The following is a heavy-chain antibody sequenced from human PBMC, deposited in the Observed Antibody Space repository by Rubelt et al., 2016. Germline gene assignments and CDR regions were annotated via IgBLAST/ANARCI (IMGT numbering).Heavy chain of an antibody. Sequence: QVQLVQSGAEVKKPGASVKVSCKASGYTFTSYYMHWVRQAPGQGLEWMGIINPSGGSTSYGQKFQGRVPLTRETSRSTVDMGLSSRRSEDTAGYYCARSGENSGYWQFDYWGQGTLVTVSS. V-gene: IGHV1-46*01. J-gene: IGHJ4*02. CDR1: GYTFTSYY. D-gene: IGHD5-12*01. CDR3: ARSGENSGYWQFDY. CDR2: INPSGGST.